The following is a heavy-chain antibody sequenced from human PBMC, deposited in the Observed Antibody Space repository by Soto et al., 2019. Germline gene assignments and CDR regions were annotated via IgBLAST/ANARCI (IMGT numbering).Heavy chain of an antibody. CDR1: GFTFSSYP. V-gene: IGHV3-23*01. Sequence: GGSLRLSCAASGFTFSSYPMTWVRQAPGKGLEWVSAISGSGENTYYADSVKGRFTISRDNSKNTLYMQMNSLRAEDTAVKYCAKDSSSWPYFRDYWGQGTLVTVSS. D-gene: IGHD6-13*01. CDR2: ISGSGENT. CDR3: AKDSSSWPYFRDY. J-gene: IGHJ4*02.